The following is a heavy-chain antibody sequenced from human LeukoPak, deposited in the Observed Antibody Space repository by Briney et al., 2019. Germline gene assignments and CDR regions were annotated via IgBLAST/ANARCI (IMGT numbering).Heavy chain of an antibody. CDR3: AREYTYFDY. CDR1: GVSFSGYY. CDR2: INHSGST. V-gene: IGHV4-34*01. J-gene: IGHJ4*02. Sequence: SETLSLTCAVYGVSFSGYYWSWIRQPPGKGLEWIGEINHSGSTNYNPSLKSRVTISVDTSKNQFSLKLSSVTAADTAVYYCAREYTYFDYWGQGTLVTVSS. D-gene: IGHD6-6*01.